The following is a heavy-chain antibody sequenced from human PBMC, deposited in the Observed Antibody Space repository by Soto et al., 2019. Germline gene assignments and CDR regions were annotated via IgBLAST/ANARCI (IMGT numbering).Heavy chain of an antibody. Sequence: ASVKVSCKASGYSFTDYHIHWVRQAPGQGLEWLGRINPKSGGTSTAQKFQGWVTMTTDTSISTASMELTRLTSDDTAIYYCARGDSTDCSNGVCSFFYNHDMDVWGRGRTVTVSS. D-gene: IGHD2-8*01. V-gene: IGHV1-2*04. CDR2: INPKSGGT. CDR1: GYSFTDYH. CDR3: ARGDSTDCSNGVCSFFYNHDMDV. J-gene: IGHJ6*02.